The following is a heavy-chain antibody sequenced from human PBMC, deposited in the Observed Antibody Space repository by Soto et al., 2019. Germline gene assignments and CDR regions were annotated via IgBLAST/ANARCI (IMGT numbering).Heavy chain of an antibody. Sequence: SQTLSLTCGISGDSVSSNSATWNWIRQSPSRGLEWLGRTYLRSKWYNEYAVSVKSRIAISPDTSKNHFSLQLSPVTPEDTAVYFCARAAVAFDAFDLWGQGTVVTVSS. CDR2: TYLRSKWYN. V-gene: IGHV6-1*01. D-gene: IGHD2-15*01. CDR1: GDSVSSNSAT. CDR3: ARAAVAFDAFDL. J-gene: IGHJ3*01.